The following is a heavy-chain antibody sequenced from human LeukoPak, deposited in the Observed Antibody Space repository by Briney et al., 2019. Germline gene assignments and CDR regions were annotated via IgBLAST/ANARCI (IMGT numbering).Heavy chain of an antibody. Sequence: ASVKVSCKASGYTFTNYGITWVRQAPGQGLEWMGWFSAYNGNTNYAQKLQDRVTMTTDTSTNTAYMELRSLRSDDTAGYFCARGVAGTEGLFEYWGQGTLVTVSS. CDR2: FSAYNGNT. CDR3: ARGVAGTEGLFEY. J-gene: IGHJ4*02. V-gene: IGHV1-18*01. CDR1: GYTFTNYG. D-gene: IGHD6-19*01.